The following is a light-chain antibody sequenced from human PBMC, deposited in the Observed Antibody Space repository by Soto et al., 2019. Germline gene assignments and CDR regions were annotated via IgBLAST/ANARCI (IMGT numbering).Light chain of an antibody. CDR3: SSYSNITTLDV. J-gene: IGLJ1*01. Sequence: QSALTQPASVSGSPGQSITISCTGTSRDVGGYNYVSWYQHHPGKAPKLMIYDVRNRPSGVSDRFSGSKSGNTASLTISGLQAEDEADYYCSSYSNITTLDVFGTGTKLTVL. V-gene: IGLV2-14*03. CDR2: DVR. CDR1: SRDVGGYNY.